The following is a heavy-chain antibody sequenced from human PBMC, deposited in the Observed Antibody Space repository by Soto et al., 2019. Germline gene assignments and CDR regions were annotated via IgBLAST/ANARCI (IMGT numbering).Heavy chain of an antibody. D-gene: IGHD6-19*01. CDR2: ITHSGST. CDR3: ARGPDIAVAGPGGDY. Sequence: QVQLQQWGAGLLKPSETLSLTCAVYGGSFSGYSWSWIRQPPGTGLAWIGEITHSGSTNYNPSLKSRVTISVDTSKNQFSLKLSSVTAADTAVYYCARGPDIAVAGPGGDYWGQGTLVTVSS. J-gene: IGHJ4*02. CDR1: GGSFSGYS. V-gene: IGHV4-34*01.